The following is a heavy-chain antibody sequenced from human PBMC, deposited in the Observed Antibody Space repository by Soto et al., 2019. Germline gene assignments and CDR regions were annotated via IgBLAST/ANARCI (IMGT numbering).Heavy chain of an antibody. V-gene: IGHV3-30*18. D-gene: IGHD3-22*01. CDR1: GFTFSSYG. CDR2: ISYDGSNK. CDR3: AKDSGSSGYRLDY. Sequence: GGSLRLSCAASGFTFSSYGMHWVRQAPGKGLEWVAVISYDGSNKYYADSVKGRFTISRDNSKNTLYLQMNSLRAEDTAVYYCAKDSGSSGYRLDYWGQGTLVTVSS. J-gene: IGHJ4*02.